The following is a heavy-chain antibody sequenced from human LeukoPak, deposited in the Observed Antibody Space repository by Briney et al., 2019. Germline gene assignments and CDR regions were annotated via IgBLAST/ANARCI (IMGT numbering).Heavy chain of an antibody. J-gene: IGHJ3*02. V-gene: IGHV3-23*01. D-gene: IGHD2-2*02. CDR1: GFTFSSYA. CDR2: ISGSGGST. Sequence: RPGGSLRLSCAASGFTFSSYAMSWVRQAPGKGLEWVSAISGSGGSTYYADSVKGRFTISRDNSKNTLYLQMNSLRAEDTAVYYCAKDRPGYCSSTSCYRDAFDIWGQGTMVTVSS. CDR3: AKDRPGYCSSTSCYRDAFDI.